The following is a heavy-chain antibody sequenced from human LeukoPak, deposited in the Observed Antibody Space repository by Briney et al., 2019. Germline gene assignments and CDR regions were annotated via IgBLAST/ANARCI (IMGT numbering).Heavy chain of an antibody. V-gene: IGHV3-72*01. CDR3: VRDNWGTDY. Sequence: PGGSLRLSCAASGFIFSDYFMDWVRQAPGKGLEWVGRIRKKGDRYTTEYVASVKGRFVISRDDSKNSLFLQMNSLRAEDTAMHYCVRDNWGTDYWGQGTLVTVSS. D-gene: IGHD7-27*01. CDR1: GFIFSDYF. CDR2: IRKKGDRYTT. J-gene: IGHJ4*02.